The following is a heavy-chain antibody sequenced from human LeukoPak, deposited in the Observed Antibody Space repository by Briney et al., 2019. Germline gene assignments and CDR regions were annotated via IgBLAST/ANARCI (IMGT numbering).Heavy chain of an antibody. D-gene: IGHD6-13*01. J-gene: IGHJ4*02. CDR3: AREVTRAGGQQLDY. CDR1: GGSISSGDYY. Sequence: SETLSLTCTVSGGSISSGDYYWSWIRQPPGKGLEWIGYIYYSGSTYYNPSLKSRVTISVDTSKNQFSLKLSSVTAADTAVYYCAREVTRAGGQQLDYWGQGTLVTVSS. CDR2: IYYSGST. V-gene: IGHV4-30-4*01.